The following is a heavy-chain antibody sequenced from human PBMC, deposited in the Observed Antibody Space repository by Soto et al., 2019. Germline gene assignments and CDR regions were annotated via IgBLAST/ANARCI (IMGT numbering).Heavy chain of an antibody. V-gene: IGHV3-30-3*01. CDR1: GFTFSSYA. J-gene: IGHJ6*02. Sequence: QVQLVESGGGVVQPGRSLRLSCAASGFTFSSYAMHWVRQAPGKGLEWVAVISYDGSNKYYADSVKGRFTISRDNSKNRLYLQMNSLRAEDTAVYYCARDREGPIAAAGTRVHYYYGMDVWGQGTTVTVSS. D-gene: IGHD6-13*01. CDR3: ARDREGPIAAAGTRVHYYYGMDV. CDR2: ISYDGSNK.